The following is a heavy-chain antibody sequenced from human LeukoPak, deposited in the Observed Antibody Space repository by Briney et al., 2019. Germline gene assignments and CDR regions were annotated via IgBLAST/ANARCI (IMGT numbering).Heavy chain of an antibody. J-gene: IGHJ3*02. CDR2: ISAYNGNT. Sequence: ASVKVSCKASGYTFTSYGISWVRQAPGQGLEWMGWISAYNGNTNYAQKLQGRVTMTTDTSTSTAYMGLRSLRSDDTAVYYCARDGDDFWSGYYTPLDAFDIWGQGTMVTVSS. CDR1: GYTFTSYG. V-gene: IGHV1-18*01. CDR3: ARDGDDFWSGYYTPLDAFDI. D-gene: IGHD3-3*01.